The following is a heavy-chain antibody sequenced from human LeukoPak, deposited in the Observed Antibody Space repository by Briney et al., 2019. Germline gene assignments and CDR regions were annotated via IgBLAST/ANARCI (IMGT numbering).Heavy chain of an antibody. CDR3: ARDPCSGGSCYYNNWFDP. CDR1: GFTFSSYG. J-gene: IGHJ5*02. CDR2: IRYDGSNK. Sequence: TGGSLRLSCAASGFTFSSYGMHWVRQAPGKGLEWVAFIRYDGSNKYYADSVKGRFTISRDNAKNTLYLQMNSLRAEDTAVYYCARDPCSGGSCYYNNWFDPWGQGTLVTVSS. V-gene: IGHV3-30*02. D-gene: IGHD2-15*01.